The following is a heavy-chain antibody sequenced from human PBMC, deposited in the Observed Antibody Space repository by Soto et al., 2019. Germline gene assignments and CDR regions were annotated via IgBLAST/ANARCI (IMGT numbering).Heavy chain of an antibody. J-gene: IGHJ4*02. V-gene: IGHV3-23*01. CDR1: GFPFNNYA. CDR2: ISGPAGST. Sequence: ESGGGLVHPGVSLRLSCAASGFPFNNYAMTWVRQAPGKGPEWVSSISGPAGSTYYADSVKGRFTISRDNSMNTLYLHLNSLTDADTAVYYCAATQEFRGRRTRFYFSFWGRGTLVTVSS. D-gene: IGHD3-10*01. CDR3: AATQEFRGRRTRFYFSF.